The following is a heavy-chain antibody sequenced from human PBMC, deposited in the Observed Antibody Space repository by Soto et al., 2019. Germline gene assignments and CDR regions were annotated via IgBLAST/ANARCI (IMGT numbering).Heavy chain of an antibody. CDR1: GYTFTDYW. V-gene: IGHV5-51*01. Sequence: GESLKISCKGSGYTFTDYWIGCVRQLPGKGLEWMGIIYPGDSDTRYSPSFQGHVTITVDKSTNTAYLQWNTLRASDTAMYYCARHSSNFRYYYYAIEVWGQGTTVTVSS. CDR3: ARHSSNFRYYYYAIEV. CDR2: IYPGDSDT. J-gene: IGHJ6*01. D-gene: IGHD6-19*01.